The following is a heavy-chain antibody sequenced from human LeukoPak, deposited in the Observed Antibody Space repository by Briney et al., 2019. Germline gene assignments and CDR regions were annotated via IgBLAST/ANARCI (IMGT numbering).Heavy chain of an antibody. Sequence: GGSLRLSCAASGFTFGSYAMNSARQAPGKGLEWVSFISESGGRTYYADSVKGRFTISRDNSKNTLFLQMSRLRAEDTGVYYCAESIAANGTVYWGQGTQVTVSS. J-gene: IGHJ4*02. CDR3: AESIAANGTVY. D-gene: IGHD6-13*01. V-gene: IGHV3-23*01. CDR1: GFTFGSYA. CDR2: ISESGGRT.